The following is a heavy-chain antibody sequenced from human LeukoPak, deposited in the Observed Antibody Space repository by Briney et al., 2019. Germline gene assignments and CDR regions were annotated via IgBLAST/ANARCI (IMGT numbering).Heavy chain of an antibody. J-gene: IGHJ4*02. D-gene: IGHD3-9*01. V-gene: IGHV4-34*01. Sequence: PSETLSLTCAVHGGSFSGYYWSWIRQPPGKGLEWIGEINHSGSTNYNPSLKSRVTISVDTSKNQFSLKLSSVTAADTAVYYCARAPGLRYFHWPNLAYYFDYWGQGTLVTVSS. CDR2: INHSGST. CDR3: ARAPGLRYFHWPNLAYYFDY. CDR1: GGSFSGYY.